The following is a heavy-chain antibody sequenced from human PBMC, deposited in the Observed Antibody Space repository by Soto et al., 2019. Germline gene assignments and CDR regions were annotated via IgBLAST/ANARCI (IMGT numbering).Heavy chain of an antibody. Sequence: GESLKISCKGSGYRFTSYWIGWVRQMAGKGLEWMGIIYVGDSDTRYSPSFQGQVTISADRSISTAYLQWSSLKASDSAMYYCARADYVILTAYRVPDLFAFWGQGTMVTGSS. CDR3: ARADYVILTAYRVPDLFAF. CDR1: GYRFTSYW. V-gene: IGHV5-51*01. J-gene: IGHJ3*01. CDR2: IYVGDSDT. D-gene: IGHD3-9*01.